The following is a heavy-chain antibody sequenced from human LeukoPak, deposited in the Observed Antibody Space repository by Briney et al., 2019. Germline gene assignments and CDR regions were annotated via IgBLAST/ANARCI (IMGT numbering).Heavy chain of an antibody. V-gene: IGHV3-66*01. J-gene: IGHJ4*02. Sequence: GGSLRLSCAASGFTVSSNYMSWVRQAPGKGLEWVSVIYSGGSTYYADSVKGRFTISRDNSKSTLYLQMNSLRAEDTAVYYCAREGIAATVGIDWGQGTLVTVSS. CDR2: IYSGGST. D-gene: IGHD6-13*01. CDR3: AREGIAATVGID. CDR1: GFTVSSNY.